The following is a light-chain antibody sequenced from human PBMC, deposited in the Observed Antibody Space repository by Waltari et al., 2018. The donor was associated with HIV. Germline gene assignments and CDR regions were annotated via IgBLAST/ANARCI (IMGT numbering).Light chain of an antibody. V-gene: IGKV1-16*02. CDR1: QDVSNY. CDR2: AAS. Sequence: DIQLTQSPSSLSASVGDRVTITCRASQDVSNYLAWFQQKPGEPPKSLIYAASSLQSGVASKVSGRGSGTHFALTISSLQPEDFATYYCQQYRAYPLTFGGGTNVE. CDR3: QQYRAYPLT. J-gene: IGKJ4*01.